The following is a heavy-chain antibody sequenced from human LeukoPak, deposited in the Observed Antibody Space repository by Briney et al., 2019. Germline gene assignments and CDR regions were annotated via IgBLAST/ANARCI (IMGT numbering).Heavy chain of an antibody. J-gene: IGHJ2*01. V-gene: IGHV3-9*01. CDR3: AKGTVATITRWYFDL. CDR2: ISWNSGSI. CDR1: GFTFDDYA. Sequence: GGSLRLSCAASGFTFDDYAMHWVRQAPGKGLEWVSGISWNSGSIGYADSVKGRFTISRDNAKNSLYLQMNSLRAEDTALYYCAKGTVATITRWYFDLWGRGTLVTVSS. D-gene: IGHD5-12*01.